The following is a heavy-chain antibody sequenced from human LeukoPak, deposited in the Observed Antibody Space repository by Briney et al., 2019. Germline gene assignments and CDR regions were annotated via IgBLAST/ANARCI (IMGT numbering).Heavy chain of an antibody. Sequence: GGSLRLSCEASGFTFSSYAMHWVRQAPGKGLEWVAVISYDGSNKYYADSVKGRFTISRDNSKNTLYLQMNSLRAEDTAVYYCARAHYDSSGYYRTHYFDYWGQGTLVTVSS. CDR2: ISYDGSNK. CDR1: GFTFSSYA. D-gene: IGHD3-22*01. J-gene: IGHJ4*02. V-gene: IGHV3-30-3*01. CDR3: ARAHYDSSGYYRTHYFDY.